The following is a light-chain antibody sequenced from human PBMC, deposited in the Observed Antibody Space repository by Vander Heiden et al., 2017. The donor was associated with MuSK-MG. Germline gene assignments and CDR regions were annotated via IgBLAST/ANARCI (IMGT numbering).Light chain of an antibody. J-gene: IGKJ2*02. CDR2: DAS. Sequence: IGWTRSPATWSLPPGETATVSCRASQSVRTYLAWYQQKPGQAPRLLIYDASNMDTRIPARFSGSDYGKHFRVTISSREPEEFDVYYFQQPSNSASCTFGQGTKIEIK. CDR3: QQPSNSASCT. V-gene: IGKV3-11*01. CDR1: QSVRTY.